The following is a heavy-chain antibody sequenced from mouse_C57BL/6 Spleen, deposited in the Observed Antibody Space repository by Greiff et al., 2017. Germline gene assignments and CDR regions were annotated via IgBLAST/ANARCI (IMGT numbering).Heavy chain of an antibody. D-gene: IGHD2-3*01. V-gene: IGHV5-4*01. Sequence: EVQVVESGGGLVKPGGSLKLSCAASGFTFSSYAMSWVRQTPDKRLEWVATISDGGSYTYYPDNVKGRFTISRDNAKNHLYLQMSHLKSEDTAMFYCARDEDGYYDYWGQGTTLTVSS. CDR1: GFTFSSYA. J-gene: IGHJ2*01. CDR2: ISDGGSYT. CDR3: ARDEDGYYDY.